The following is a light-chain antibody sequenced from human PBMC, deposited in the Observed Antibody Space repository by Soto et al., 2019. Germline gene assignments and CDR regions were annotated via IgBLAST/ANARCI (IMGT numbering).Light chain of an antibody. CDR1: SSDIGAHNF. CDR3: QSYDSSLSVV. Sequence: QSALTQPASVSGSPGQSITLSCAGTSSDIGAHNFVSWYQHHPGKAPKLIIYEVTKWPSGVSTRFSGSKAGNTASLTISGLQAEDEADYYCQSYDSSLSVVFGGGTKLTVL. V-gene: IGLV2-14*01. J-gene: IGLJ2*01. CDR2: EVT.